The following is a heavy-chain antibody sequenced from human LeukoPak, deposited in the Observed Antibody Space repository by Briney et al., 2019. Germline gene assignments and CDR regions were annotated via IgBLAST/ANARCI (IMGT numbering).Heavy chain of an antibody. CDR3: ARASWFHGLAAY. D-gene: IGHD3-10*01. CDR2: IGGSGAST. Sequence: PGGSLRLSCAASGFIFSGYAMSWVRQAPGKGLEWVSDIGGSGASTYYADSVKGRFTISRDNSKNALYLQMNGLRAEDTAVYYCARASWFHGLAAYWGQGTLVTVSS. CDR1: GFIFSGYA. J-gene: IGHJ4*02. V-gene: IGHV3-23*01.